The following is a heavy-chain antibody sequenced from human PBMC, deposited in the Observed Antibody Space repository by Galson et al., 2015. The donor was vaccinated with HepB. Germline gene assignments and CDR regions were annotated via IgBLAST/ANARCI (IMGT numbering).Heavy chain of an antibody. CDR3: ASRSSSWYGYWFDP. CDR1: GGSISSGGYS. Sequence: PLSLTCAVSGGSISSGGYSWSWIRQPPGKGLEWIGYIYYSGSTYYNPSLKSRVTISVDTSKNQFSLKLSSVTAADTAVYYCASRSSSWYGYWFDPWGQGTLVTVSS. CDR2: IYYSGST. J-gene: IGHJ5*02. D-gene: IGHD6-13*01. V-gene: IGHV4-30-4*07.